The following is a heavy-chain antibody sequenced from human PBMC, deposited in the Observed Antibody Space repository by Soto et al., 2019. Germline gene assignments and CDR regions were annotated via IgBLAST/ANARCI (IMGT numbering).Heavy chain of an antibody. Sequence: SETLSLTCAVYGGSFSGYYWSWIRQPPGKGLEWIGEINHSGSTNYNPSLKSRVTISVDTSKNQFSLKLSSVTAADTAVYYCARRGAAAAGMGPNWFDPWGQGTLVTVSS. CDR1: GGSFSGYY. CDR2: INHSGST. J-gene: IGHJ5*02. D-gene: IGHD6-13*01. V-gene: IGHV4-34*01. CDR3: ARRGAAAAGMGPNWFDP.